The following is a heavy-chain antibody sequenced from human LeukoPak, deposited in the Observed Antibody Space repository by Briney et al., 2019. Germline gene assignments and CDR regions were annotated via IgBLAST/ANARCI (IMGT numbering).Heavy chain of an antibody. D-gene: IGHD2-21*01. J-gene: IGHJ6*02. CDR1: GGTFSSYA. Sequence: GASVKVSCKASGGTFSSYAISWVRPAPGQGLEWMGGIIPIFGTANYAQKFQGRVTITADESTSTAYMELSSLRSEDTAVYYCTTDYGSSISSYYYYGMDVWGQGTTVIVSS. CDR3: TTDYGSSISSYYYYGMDV. CDR2: IIPIFGTA. V-gene: IGHV1-69*13.